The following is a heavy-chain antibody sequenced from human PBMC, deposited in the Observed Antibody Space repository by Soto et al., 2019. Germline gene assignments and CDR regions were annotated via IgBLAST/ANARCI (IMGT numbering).Heavy chain of an antibody. CDR3: ARGWFGELFLYYYYYGMDV. Sequence: SETLSLTCDVSGVSISSGNWWSWVRQPPGKGLEWIAEVYNDGSANYHPSLESRATISVDTSKNQFSLKLSSVTAADTAVYYCARGWFGELFLYYYYYGMDVWGQGTTVTVSS. J-gene: IGHJ6*02. CDR2: VYNDGSA. V-gene: IGHV4-4*02. CDR1: GVSISSGNW. D-gene: IGHD3-10*01.